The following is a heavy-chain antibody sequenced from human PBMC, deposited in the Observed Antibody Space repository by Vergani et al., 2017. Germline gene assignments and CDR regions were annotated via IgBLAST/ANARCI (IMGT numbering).Heavy chain of an antibody. V-gene: IGHV1-69*11. J-gene: IGHJ2*01. CDR2: IIPTLGTA. CDR1: GGTFSSYA. D-gene: IGHD3-22*01. Sequence: QVQLVQSGAEVKKPGSSVKVSCKASGGTFSSYAISWVRQAPGQGLEWMGRIIPTLGTANYAQKFQGRVTITADESPSTAYMEMSSLRSEDTAVYYCAREYVVVTVGWYCDLGGGGTLVTGSS. CDR3: AREYVVVTVGWYCDL.